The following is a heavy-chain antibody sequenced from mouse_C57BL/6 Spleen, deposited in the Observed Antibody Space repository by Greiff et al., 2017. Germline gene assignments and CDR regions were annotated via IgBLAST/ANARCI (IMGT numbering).Heavy chain of an antibody. CDR3: ARHYYYGNYGYFDG. CDR2: FYPGSGSI. D-gene: IGHD2-1*01. V-gene: IGHV1-62-2*01. J-gene: IGHJ1*03. Sequence: VQLQQSGAELVKPGASVKLSCTASGYTFTEYTIHWVKQRSGPGLEWIGWFYPGSGSIQYNATFTDKATLTADKSSSTGYRGLRRVTSEDSAVDVCARHYYYGNYGYFDGWGTGTTVTVSA. CDR1: GYTFTEYT.